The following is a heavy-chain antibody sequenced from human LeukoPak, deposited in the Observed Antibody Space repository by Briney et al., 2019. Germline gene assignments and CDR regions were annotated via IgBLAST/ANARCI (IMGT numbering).Heavy chain of an antibody. CDR2: ISSRSSYI. Sequence: GGSLRLSCAASGFTLDDYAMHWVRHAPGKGLEWVSSISSRSSYIYQADSVKGRFTFSRDNAKNSLYLQMNSLRAEDTAVYYCARSACSGGTCYSRGVFDIWGQGTMVTVSS. J-gene: IGHJ3*02. D-gene: IGHD2-15*01. CDR3: ARSACSGGTCYSRGVFDI. V-gene: IGHV3-21*01. CDR1: GFTLDDYA.